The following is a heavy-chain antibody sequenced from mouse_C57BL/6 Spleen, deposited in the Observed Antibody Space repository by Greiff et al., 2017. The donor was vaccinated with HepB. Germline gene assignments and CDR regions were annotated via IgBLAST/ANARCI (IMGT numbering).Heavy chain of an antibody. V-gene: IGHV1-26*01. CDR3: ERSVIYDGYLSYFDY. CDR1: GYTFTDYY. CDR2: INPNNGGT. Sequence: EVQLQQSGPELVKPGASVKISCKASGYTFTDYYMNWVKQSHGKSLEWIGDINPNNGGTSYNQKFKGKATLTVDKSSSTAYMELRSLTSEDSAVYYCERSVIYDGYLSYFDYWGQGTTLTVSS. J-gene: IGHJ2*01. D-gene: IGHD2-3*01.